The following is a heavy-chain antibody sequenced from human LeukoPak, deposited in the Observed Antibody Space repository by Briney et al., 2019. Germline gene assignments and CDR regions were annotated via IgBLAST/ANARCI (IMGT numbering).Heavy chain of an antibody. CDR3: ARDRFPRYYYDSSGYGKFDY. CDR2: ISAYNGNT. V-gene: IGHV1-18*01. J-gene: IGHJ4*02. CDR1: GYTFTSYG. Sequence: ASAKVSCKASGYTFTSYGISWVRQAPGQGLEWMGWISAYNGNTNYAQKLQGRVTMTTDTSTSTAYMELRSLRSDDTAVYYCARDRFPRYYYDSSGYGKFDYWGQGTLVTVSS. D-gene: IGHD3-22*01.